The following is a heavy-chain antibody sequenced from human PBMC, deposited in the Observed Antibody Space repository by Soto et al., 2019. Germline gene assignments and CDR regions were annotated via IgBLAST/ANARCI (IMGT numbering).Heavy chain of an antibody. D-gene: IGHD2-2*01. V-gene: IGHV1-2*02. CDR2: INPNSGVT. Sequence: QVQLVQSGAEMKKPGASVKISCKASGYYFTGYYMHWVRQAPGQGLEWMGWINPNSGVTNYAQRCQGRFTMTRDTSISTAYLEVKRLTSDDTAVYYCATNLFSSTSRGSDFDPWGQGTLVIVSS. CDR3: ATNLFSSTSRGSDFDP. J-gene: IGHJ5*02. CDR1: GYYFTGYY.